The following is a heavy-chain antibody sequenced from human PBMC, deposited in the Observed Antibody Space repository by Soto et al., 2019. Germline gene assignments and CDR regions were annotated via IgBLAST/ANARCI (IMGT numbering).Heavy chain of an antibody. CDR2: ISSSGSTI. CDR1: GFTFSSYE. V-gene: IGHV3-48*03. CDR3: AXTMYSSSWYYYYYGMDV. D-gene: IGHD6-13*01. J-gene: IGHJ6*02. Sequence: PGGSLRLSCAASGFTFSSYEMNWVRQAPGKGLEWVSYISSSGSTIYYADSVKGRFTISRDNAKNSLYLQMNSLRAEDTAVYYCAXTMYSSSWYYYYYGMDVWGQGTTVTVSS.